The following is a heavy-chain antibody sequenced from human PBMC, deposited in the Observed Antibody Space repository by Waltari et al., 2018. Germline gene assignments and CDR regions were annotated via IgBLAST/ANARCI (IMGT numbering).Heavy chain of an antibody. D-gene: IGHD2-21*01. CDR2: INTYNDNT. J-gene: IGHJ4*02. CDR1: GYPFRSYG. Sequence: QVQLVQSGAEGKKPGASVKVACKTSGYPFRSYGITWVRRAPGQGLEWMGWINTYNDNTKYAQKLQDRVTLTTDTSATTAYMELRSLTSDDTAVYYCARPYSSGLTYYFDSWGQGTLVTVSS. V-gene: IGHV1-18*01. CDR3: ARPYSSGLTYYFDS.